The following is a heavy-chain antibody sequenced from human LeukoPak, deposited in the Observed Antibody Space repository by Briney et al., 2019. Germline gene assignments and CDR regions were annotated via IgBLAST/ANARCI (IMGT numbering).Heavy chain of an antibody. V-gene: IGHV4-4*07. CDR3: ARAMRVDRFFDY. Sequence: SETLSLTCSVSGGSITFYYWNWIRKPAGKGLEWIGRIHTSGTTNYNPSLKSRVTMSIDTSQKKFSLNLTSVTAADTAVYYCARAMRVDRFFDYWGQGILVTVSS. CDR2: IHTSGTT. J-gene: IGHJ4*02. CDR1: GGSITFYY. D-gene: IGHD5-12*01.